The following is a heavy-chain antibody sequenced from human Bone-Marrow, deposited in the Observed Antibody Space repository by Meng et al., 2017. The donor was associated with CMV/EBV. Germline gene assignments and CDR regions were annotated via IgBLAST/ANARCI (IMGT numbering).Heavy chain of an antibody. V-gene: IGHV4-59*01. CDR2: IYYSGST. J-gene: IGHJ4*02. CDR3: ARRGWSYFDY. CDR1: GGSISSYY. Sequence: GSLRLSCTVSGGSISSYYWSWIRQPPGKGLEWIGYIYYSGSTNCNPSLKSRVTISVDTSKNQFSLKLSSVTAADTAVYYCARRGWSYFDYWGQGTLVTVSS. D-gene: IGHD3-3*01.